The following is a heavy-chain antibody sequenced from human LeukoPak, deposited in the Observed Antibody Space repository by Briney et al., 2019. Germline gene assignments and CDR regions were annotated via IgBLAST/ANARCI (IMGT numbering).Heavy chain of an antibody. CDR1: GFTFSSYA. V-gene: IGHV3-74*01. J-gene: IGHJ3*01. CDR2: ITSDGSTT. CDR3: ARGWEQQGVGAFHV. Sequence: PGGSLRLSCAASGFTFSSYAMHWVRQAPGKGLVWVSRITSDGSTTNYADSVEGRFTISRDNAKNTLFLQMNSLRAEDMAVYYCARGWEQQGVGAFHVWGQGTMVTVSS. D-gene: IGHD1/OR15-1a*01.